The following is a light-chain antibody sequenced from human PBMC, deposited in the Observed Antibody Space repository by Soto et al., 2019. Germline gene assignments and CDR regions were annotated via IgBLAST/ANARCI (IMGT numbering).Light chain of an antibody. CDR3: QQYYSFPWT. Sequence: EIVLTQSPGILSLSPGERATLSCRASQSVSNDFLAWYQQKPGQAPKLLIYWASYRESGVPDRVTASGSGTDFTLTISSLQAEDVAVYYCQQYYSFPWTFGQGTKVEIK. J-gene: IGKJ1*01. CDR2: WAS. CDR1: QSVSNDF. V-gene: IGKV3-20*01.